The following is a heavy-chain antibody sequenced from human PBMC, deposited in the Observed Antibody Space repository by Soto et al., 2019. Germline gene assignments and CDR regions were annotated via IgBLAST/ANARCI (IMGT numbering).Heavy chain of an antibody. J-gene: IGHJ6*02. Sequence: PGGSLRLSCTASGFAFSDYAMSWVRQAPGKGLEWVSGISGSGCDTYYADSVKGRFTTSRDKSRNMLFLQMSSLRPEDTAVYYCAKESSNSANYYYYYYGMDVWGLGTAVTVSS. CDR1: GFAFSDYA. CDR2: ISGSGCDT. CDR3: AKESSNSANYYYYYYGMDV. D-gene: IGHD1-1*01. V-gene: IGHV3-23*01.